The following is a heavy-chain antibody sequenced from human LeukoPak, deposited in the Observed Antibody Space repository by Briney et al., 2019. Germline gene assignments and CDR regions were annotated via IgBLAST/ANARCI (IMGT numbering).Heavy chain of an antibody. V-gene: IGHV4-34*01. CDR2: INHSGST. CDR1: GGSFSGYY. J-gene: IGHJ4*02. D-gene: IGHD6-13*01. CDR3: ARGEQQLGFDY. Sequence: SETLSLTCAVYGGSFSGYYWSWIRQPPGKGLEWIGEINHSGSTNYNPSLKSRVTISVDTSKNQFSLELSSVTAADTAVYYCARGEQQLGFDYWGQGTLVTVSS.